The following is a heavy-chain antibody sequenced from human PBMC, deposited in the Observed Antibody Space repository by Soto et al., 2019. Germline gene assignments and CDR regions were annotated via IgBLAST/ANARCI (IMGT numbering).Heavy chain of an antibody. D-gene: IGHD3-10*01. Sequence: EVQLVESGGGLVKPGGSLRLSCAASGFTFSSYSMNWVRQAPGKGLEWVSSISSSSSYIYYADSVKGRFTISRDNAKNSLYLQMNSLRAEETAVYYCARASSSVITMVRGGTSSFDYWGQGTLVTVSS. V-gene: IGHV3-21*01. CDR1: GFTFSSYS. J-gene: IGHJ4*02. CDR2: ISSSSSYI. CDR3: ARASSSVITMVRGGTSSFDY.